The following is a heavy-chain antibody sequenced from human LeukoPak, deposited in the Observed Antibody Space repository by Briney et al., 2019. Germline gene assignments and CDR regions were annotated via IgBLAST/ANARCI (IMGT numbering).Heavy chain of an antibody. J-gene: IGHJ4*02. Sequence: SETLSLTCAVSGGSISSYYWSWIRQPPGKGLEWIGYIYYSGSTNYNPSLKSRVTISVDTSKNQSSLKLSSVTAADTAVYYCARAGGGYSYGFSVDYWGQGTLVTVSS. CDR2: IYYSGST. CDR3: ARAGGGYSYGFSVDY. CDR1: GGSISSYY. V-gene: IGHV4-59*01. D-gene: IGHD5-18*01.